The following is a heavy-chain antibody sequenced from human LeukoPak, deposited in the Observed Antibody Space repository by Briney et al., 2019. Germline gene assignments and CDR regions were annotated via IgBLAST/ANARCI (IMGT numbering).Heavy chain of an antibody. Sequence: PGGSLRLSCVASGFTFSNYDMHWVRQATGKGLEWVSAIDTAGDTYYPGSVKGRFTISRENAKNSLYLQMNSLRAGDTAVYYCARTTATSGPYWYFDLWGRGTLVTVSS. CDR1: GFTFSNYD. V-gene: IGHV3-13*01. J-gene: IGHJ2*01. D-gene: IGHD4-17*01. CDR3: ARTTATSGPYWYFDL. CDR2: IDTAGDT.